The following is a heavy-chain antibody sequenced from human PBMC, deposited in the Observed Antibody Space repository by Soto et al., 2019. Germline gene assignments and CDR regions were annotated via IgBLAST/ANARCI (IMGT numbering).Heavy chain of an antibody. D-gene: IGHD2-15*01. V-gene: IGHV3-33*08. Sequence: GGSLRLSCAASGFTFSSYGMHCVRQAPGKGLEWVAVIWYDGSNKYYADSVKGRFTISRDNSKNTLYLQMNSLRAEDTAVYYCARDSGSRLPDSPGRVRGMDVWGQGTTVTVSS. J-gene: IGHJ6*02. CDR2: IWYDGSNK. CDR3: ARDSGSRLPDSPGRVRGMDV. CDR1: GFTFSSYG.